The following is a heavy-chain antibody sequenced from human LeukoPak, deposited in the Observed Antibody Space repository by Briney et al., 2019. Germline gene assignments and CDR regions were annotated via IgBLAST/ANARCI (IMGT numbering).Heavy chain of an antibody. CDR3: ARDGSRVGVYQPDY. J-gene: IGHJ4*02. CDR1: GYTFTSYD. Sequence: ASVKVSCKASGYTFTSYDINWVRQATGQGLEWMGCMNPNSGNTGYAQKFQGRVTMTRNTSISTAYMELSSLRSEDTAVYYCARDGSRVGVYQPDYWGQGTLVTVSS. D-gene: IGHD6-13*01. CDR2: MNPNSGNT. V-gene: IGHV1-8*01.